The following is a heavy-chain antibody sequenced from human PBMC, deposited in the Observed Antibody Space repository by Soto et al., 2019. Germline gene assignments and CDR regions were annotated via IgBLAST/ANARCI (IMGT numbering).Heavy chain of an antibody. CDR3: TRETVAGITGLDY. Sequence: GGSLRLSCAASGFNVGAFAVNWVRQAPGKGLEWVSGISVSDAFIYYADSVRGRFSISRDASENILYLQMNSLRVDDTALYYCTRETVAGITGLDYWGPGTLVTVPS. J-gene: IGHJ4*02. V-gene: IGHV3-23*01. D-gene: IGHD1-20*01. CDR2: ISVSDAFI. CDR1: GFNVGAFA.